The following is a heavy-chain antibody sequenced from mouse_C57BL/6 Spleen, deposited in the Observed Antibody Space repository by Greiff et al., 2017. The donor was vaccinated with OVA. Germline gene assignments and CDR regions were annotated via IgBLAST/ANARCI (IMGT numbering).Heavy chain of an antibody. D-gene: IGHD2-2*01. Sequence: VQLQQPGAELVRPGSSVKLSCKASGYTFTSYWMHWVKQRPIQGLEWIGNIDPSDSETHYNQKFKDKATLTVDKSSSTAYMQLSSLTSEDSAVYSCERFGGLRGGYAMDYWGQGTSVTVSS. CDR2: IDPSDSET. CDR1: GYTFTSYW. V-gene: IGHV1-52*01. CDR3: ERFGGLRGGYAMDY. J-gene: IGHJ4*01.